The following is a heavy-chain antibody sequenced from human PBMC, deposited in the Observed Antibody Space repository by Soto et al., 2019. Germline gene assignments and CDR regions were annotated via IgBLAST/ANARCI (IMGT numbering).Heavy chain of an antibody. V-gene: IGHV1-8*01. CDR3: ARGGAYYYDTSGYYYGPYFDY. CDR1: GYVFTSFD. Sequence: ASVKVSCKASGYVFTSFDVNWVRQAPGQGIEWIGWMNTNNGNTGYAEKFQGRVTMTRNTAVSTAYLELRSLRSEDTAVYYCARGGAYYYDTSGYYYGPYFDYWGQGTLVTSPQ. D-gene: IGHD3-22*01. CDR2: MNTNNGNT. J-gene: IGHJ4*02.